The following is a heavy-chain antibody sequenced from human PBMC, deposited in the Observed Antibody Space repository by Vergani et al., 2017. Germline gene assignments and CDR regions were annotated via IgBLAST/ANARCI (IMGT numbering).Heavy chain of an antibody. D-gene: IGHD3-16*01. J-gene: IGHJ4*02. CDR3: ARHDRKTYTATMGWYDY. CDR2: IYHTGNT. V-gene: IGHV4-38-2*02. Sequence: QVQLQGSGPGLVRPSETLSLTCTVSGYSINSIYSWGWIRQAPGKGLEWIGSIYHTGNTFYNPSLKSRVTMSVDTPKNQFSLKLSSVTAADTALYFCARHDRKTYTATMGWYDYWGQGILVTVSS. CDR1: GYSINSIYS.